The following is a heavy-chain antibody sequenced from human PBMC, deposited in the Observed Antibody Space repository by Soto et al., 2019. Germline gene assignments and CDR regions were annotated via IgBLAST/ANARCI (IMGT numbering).Heavy chain of an antibody. D-gene: IGHD3-16*01. CDR1: GGSISSSSYY. CDR3: ARAWGGHVEDY. J-gene: IGHJ4*02. Sequence: SETLSLTCTVSGGSISSSSYYWGWIRQPPGKGLEWIGSIYYSGSTYYNPSLKSRVTISVDTSKNQFSLKLSSVTAADTAVYYCARAWGGHVEDYWGQGTLVTVS. CDR2: IYYSGST. V-gene: IGHV4-39*01.